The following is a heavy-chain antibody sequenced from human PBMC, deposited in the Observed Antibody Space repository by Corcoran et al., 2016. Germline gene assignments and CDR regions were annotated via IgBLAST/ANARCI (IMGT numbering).Heavy chain of an antibody. J-gene: IGHJ4*02. Sequence: QVQLVESGGGVVQPGGSLRLACAASGFTLSRHGMHWVRQAPGKSMEWVEIIWYDGSKTDYADAVKGRFTISRDTDKNTLYLQTTHRRAEDTAVYYCARKMGIPGRVDYWGQGTLGTVSS. CDR2: IWYDGSKT. D-gene: IGHD1-26*01. CDR1: GFTLSRHG. CDR3: ARKMGIPGRVDY. V-gene: IGHV3-33*03.